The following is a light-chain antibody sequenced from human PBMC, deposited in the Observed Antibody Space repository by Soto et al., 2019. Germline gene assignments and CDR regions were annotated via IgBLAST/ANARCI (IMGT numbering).Light chain of an antibody. CDR3: QQYNSYSPT. CDR1: QSISGW. CDR2: KAS. J-gene: IGKJ1*01. V-gene: IGKV1-5*03. Sequence: DIQMTQSPSSLSASVGDRVTLTCQASQSISGWLAWYQQKAGKAPNLLIYKASRLESGVPSRFSGSGSETEFTLTISGLQPGDSATYYCQQYNSYSPTFGQGTKVDIK.